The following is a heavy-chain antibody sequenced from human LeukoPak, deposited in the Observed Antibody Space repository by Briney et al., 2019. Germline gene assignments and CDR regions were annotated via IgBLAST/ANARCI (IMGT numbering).Heavy chain of an antibody. CDR3: ARGHSPVTTRVSYFQH. CDR1: GGSFSAYY. D-gene: IGHD4-17*01. V-gene: IGHV4-34*01. J-gene: IGHJ1*01. CDR2: INHSGST. Sequence: SETLSLTCAVYGGSFSAYYWNWIRQPPGKGLEWIGEINHSGSTNYNPSLKSRVTIVVDTSKNHLSLRLSSVTAADTAVYYCARGHSPVTTRVSYFQHWGQGTLVTVSS.